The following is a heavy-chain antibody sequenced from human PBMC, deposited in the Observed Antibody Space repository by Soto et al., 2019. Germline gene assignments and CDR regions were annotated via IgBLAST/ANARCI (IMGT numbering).Heavy chain of an antibody. J-gene: IGHJ5*02. CDR1: GGSISSYY. CDR3: ARHVPLYYDILTGPDP. Sequence: PSETLSLTCTVSGGSISSYYWSWIRQPPGKGLEWIGYIYYSGSTNYNPSLKSRVTISVDTSKNQFSLKLSSVTAADTAVYYCARHVPLYYDILTGPDPWGQGTLVTVSS. D-gene: IGHD3-9*01. CDR2: IYYSGST. V-gene: IGHV4-59*08.